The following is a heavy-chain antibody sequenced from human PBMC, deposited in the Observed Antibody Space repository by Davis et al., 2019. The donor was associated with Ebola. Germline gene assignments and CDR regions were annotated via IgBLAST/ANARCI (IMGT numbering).Heavy chain of an antibody. Sequence: PSETLSLTCTVSGGSISSYYWSWIRQPAGKGLEWIGRIYTGGSTNYNPSLKSRVTMSVDTSKSQFSLKLSSVTAADTAVYYCARDSLPGGKPVAGGSYYYYYGMDVWGQGTTVTVSS. CDR1: GGSISSYY. V-gene: IGHV4-4*07. J-gene: IGHJ6*02. CDR2: IYTGGST. D-gene: IGHD6-19*01. CDR3: ARDSLPGGKPVAGGSYYYYYGMDV.